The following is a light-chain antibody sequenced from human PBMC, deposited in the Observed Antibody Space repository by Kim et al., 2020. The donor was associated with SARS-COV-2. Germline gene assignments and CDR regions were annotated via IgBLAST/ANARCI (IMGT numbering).Light chain of an antibody. CDR2: GAS. CDR3: QQYGSSPPYA. J-gene: IGKJ2*01. CDR1: QSVSSSY. V-gene: IGKV3-20*01. Sequence: SPGERATLSCRASQSVSSSYLAWYQQKPGQAPRLLMYGASSRATGIPDRFSGSGSGTDFTLTISRLEPEDFAVYYCQQYGSSPPYAFGQGTKLEI.